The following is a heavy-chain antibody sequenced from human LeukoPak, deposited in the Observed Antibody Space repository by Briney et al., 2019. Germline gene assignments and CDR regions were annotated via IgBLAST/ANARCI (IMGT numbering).Heavy chain of an antibody. Sequence: PGGSLRLSCAPSGFTFDNFAMTWVRQAPGKGLEWVSEITGSGGSTYYADSVKRRLTISRDNSKNTLYLQMNSLRAEDTAIYYCARELFDFDYWGQGTLVTVSS. CDR2: ITGSGGST. D-gene: IGHD3-10*01. V-gene: IGHV3-23*01. J-gene: IGHJ4*02. CDR3: ARELFDFDY. CDR1: GFTFDNFA.